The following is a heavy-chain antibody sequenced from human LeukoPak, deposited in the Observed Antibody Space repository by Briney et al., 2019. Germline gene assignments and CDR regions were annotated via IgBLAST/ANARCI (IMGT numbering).Heavy chain of an antibody. V-gene: IGHV1-69*06. CDR2: IIPIFGTA. CDR1: GGTFSSYA. Sequence: SVKVSCKASGGTFSSYAISWVRPAPGQGLGWMGGIIPIFGTANYAQKFQGRVTITADKSTSTAYMELSSLRSDDTVVYYCARAPRELLWFGELNYWGQGTLVTVSS. D-gene: IGHD3-10*01. CDR3: ARAPRELLWFGELNY. J-gene: IGHJ4*02.